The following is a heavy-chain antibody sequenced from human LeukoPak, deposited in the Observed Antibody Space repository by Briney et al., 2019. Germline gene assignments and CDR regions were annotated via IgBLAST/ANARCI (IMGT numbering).Heavy chain of an antibody. V-gene: IGHV4-59*01. J-gene: IGHJ4*02. CDR2: IYYSGST. CDR3: ARVTGYMIEDYFDY. D-gene: IGHD3-22*01. Sequence: SETLSLTCTVSGGSISSYYWSWIRQPPGKGLEWIGYIYYSGSTNYKPSLKSRVTISVETSKNQSSLKLRSVTAADTAVYYCARVTGYMIEDYFDYWGQGTLVTVPS. CDR1: GGSISSYY.